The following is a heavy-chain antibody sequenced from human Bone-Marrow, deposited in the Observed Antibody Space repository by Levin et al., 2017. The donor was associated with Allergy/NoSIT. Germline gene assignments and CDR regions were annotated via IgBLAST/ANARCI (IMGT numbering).Heavy chain of an antibody. D-gene: IGHD2-2*01. J-gene: IGHJ4*02. CDR3: TRGDSSTRPADY. CDR1: GFTFSDHY. Sequence: PGGSLRLSCAASGFTFSDHYMDWVRQAPGKGLEWVGRSRNKANIYSTEYAASVKGRFTISRDESNNLLYLQMNSLKTEDTAVYYCTRGDSSTRPADYWGQGTLVSVSS. V-gene: IGHV3-72*01. CDR2: SRNKANIYST.